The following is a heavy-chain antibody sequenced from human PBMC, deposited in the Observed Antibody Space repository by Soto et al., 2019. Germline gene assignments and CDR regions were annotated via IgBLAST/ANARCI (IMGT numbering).Heavy chain of an antibody. J-gene: IGHJ1*01. D-gene: IGHD4-17*01. V-gene: IGHV4-39*01. CDR3: TRHKSSDYVQGYFQY. Sequence: QLQLQESSPRLLKPSETLSLTCSVSDGSINRRSYYWGWIRQSPGKGLGWIGSVYYSGNTYYNPSLKSRVTISVDTSKTHFSLKLTSVAVADTAIYYCTRHKSSDYVQGYFQYWSQGTLVTVSS. CDR1: DGSINRRSYY. CDR2: VYYSGNT.